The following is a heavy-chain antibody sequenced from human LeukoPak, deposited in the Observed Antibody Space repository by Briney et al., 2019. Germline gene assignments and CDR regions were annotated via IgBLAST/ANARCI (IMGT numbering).Heavy chain of an antibody. Sequence: SETLPLTCAVYGGSFSGYYWSWIRQPPGKGLEWIGEINHSGSTNYNPSLKSRVTISVDTSKNQFSLKLSSVTAADTAVYYCSVRRRQWFDPWGQGTLVTVSS. CDR1: GGSFSGYY. CDR3: SVRRRQWFDP. V-gene: IGHV4-34*01. J-gene: IGHJ5*02. CDR2: INHSGST. D-gene: IGHD6-6*01.